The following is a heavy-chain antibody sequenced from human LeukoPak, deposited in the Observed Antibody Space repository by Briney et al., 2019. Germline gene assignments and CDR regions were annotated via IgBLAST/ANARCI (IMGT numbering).Heavy chain of an antibody. V-gene: IGHV5-51*01. CDR2: IYPGDSGT. CDR1: GYSFTSYW. J-gene: IGHJ4*02. Sequence: GESLKISCKGSGYSFTSYWIGWVRQMPGKGLEWMGIIYPGDSGTRYSPSFQGQVTISADKSISTAYLQWSSLKASDTAMYYCASSQIGYCSGGSCLQPFDYWGQGTLDTVSS. D-gene: IGHD2-15*01. CDR3: ASSQIGYCSGGSCLQPFDY.